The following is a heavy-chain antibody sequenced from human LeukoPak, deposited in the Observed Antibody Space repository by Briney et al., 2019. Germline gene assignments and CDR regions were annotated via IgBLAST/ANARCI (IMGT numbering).Heavy chain of an antibody. J-gene: IGHJ3*01. CDR2: IDTTGIT. CDR3: ARDWQYSYDSSGRAIRERGAFAV. D-gene: IGHD3-22*01. Sequence: SETLSLTCTVSGGSISRGLYYWNWIRQPAGKGLEWIGRIDTTGITNYNPSLKRRVTISVDTSKNRFSLNLSSVTAADTAVYYCARDWQYSYDSSGRAIRERGAFAVWGQGTMVTVSS. V-gene: IGHV4-61*02. CDR1: GGSISRGLYY.